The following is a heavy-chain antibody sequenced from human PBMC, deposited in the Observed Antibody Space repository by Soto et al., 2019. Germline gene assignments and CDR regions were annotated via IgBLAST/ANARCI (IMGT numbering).Heavy chain of an antibody. V-gene: IGHV3-23*01. D-gene: IGHD2-21*02. J-gene: IGHJ4*02. CDR2: ISGSDDST. CDR1: GFTFSSYA. Sequence: PGGSLRLSCAASGFTFSSYAMSWVRQAPGKGLEWVSVISGSDDSTYYADSVKGRFTISRDNSKNTLYLQMNSLRAEDTAVYYCARGGHIAVVTASFDYWGQGTLVTVSS. CDR3: ARGGHIAVVTASFDY.